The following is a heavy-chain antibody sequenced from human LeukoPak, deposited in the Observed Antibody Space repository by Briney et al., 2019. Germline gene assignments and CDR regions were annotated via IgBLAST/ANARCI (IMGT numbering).Heavy chain of an antibody. D-gene: IGHD6-13*01. CDR3: ARDRGAAGSYLVGYWFDP. Sequence: SQTLSLTCTVSGGSISSGGYYWSWIRQHPGKGLEWIGYIYYSGSTYYNPSLKSRVTISVDTSKNQFSLKLSSVTAADTAVYYRARDRGAAGSYLVGYWFDPWGQGTLVAVSS. V-gene: IGHV4-31*03. CDR1: GGSISSGGYY. J-gene: IGHJ5*02. CDR2: IYYSGST.